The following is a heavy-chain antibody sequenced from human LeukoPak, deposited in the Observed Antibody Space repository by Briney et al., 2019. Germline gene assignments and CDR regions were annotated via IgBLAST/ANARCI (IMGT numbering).Heavy chain of an antibody. J-gene: IGHJ4*02. CDR3: ARVYRGGSGSYYKGYFDY. Sequence: SETLSLTCAVYGGSFSGYYWSWIRQPPGKGLEWIGEINHSGSTNYNPSLKSRVTISVDTSKNQFSLKLSSVTAADTAVYYCARVYRGGSGSYYKGYFDYWGQGTLVTVSS. CDR1: GGSFSGYY. V-gene: IGHV4-34*01. CDR2: INHSGST. D-gene: IGHD3-10*01.